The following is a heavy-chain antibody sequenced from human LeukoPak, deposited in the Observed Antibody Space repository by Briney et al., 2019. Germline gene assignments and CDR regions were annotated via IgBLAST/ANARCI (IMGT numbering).Heavy chain of an antibody. J-gene: IGHJ4*02. CDR3: ARGDSWSSLFDY. V-gene: IGHV1-69*05. CDR1: GGTFSSYA. D-gene: IGHD1-26*01. CDR2: IIPIFGTA. Sequence: ASVKVSCKASGGTFSSYAISWVRQAPGQGLEWMGRIIPIFGTANYAQKFKGRVTITTDESTSTAYMELSSLRSEDTAVYYCARGDSWSSLFDYWGQGTLVTVSS.